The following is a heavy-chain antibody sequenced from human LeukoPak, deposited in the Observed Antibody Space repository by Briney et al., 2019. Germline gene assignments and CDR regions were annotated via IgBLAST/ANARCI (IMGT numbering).Heavy chain of an antibody. CDR1: GGSISSGGYY. V-gene: IGHV4-30-2*01. CDR3: ARRSVVPAATGDY. Sequence: SQTLSLTCTVSGGSISSGGYYWSWIRQPPGKGLEWIGYIYHSGSTNYNPSLKSRVTISVDTSKNQFSLKLSSVTAADTAVYYCARRSVVPAATGDYWGQGTLVTVSS. CDR2: IYHSGST. D-gene: IGHD2-2*01. J-gene: IGHJ4*02.